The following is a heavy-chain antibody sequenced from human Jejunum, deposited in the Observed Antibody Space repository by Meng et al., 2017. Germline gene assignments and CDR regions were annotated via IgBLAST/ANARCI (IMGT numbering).Heavy chain of an antibody. CDR3: ARSFWNYYYIDY. J-gene: IGHJ4*02. Sequence: QLQLQESGPGLVKPSETLSLTCTVSGDSISSSSYYWGWIRQPPGKGLEWIGSMYYSGGTYYNPSLKSRVTISVDASKNQFSLKLSSVTVADTAVYYCARSFWNYYYIDYWGQGALVTVSS. CDR1: GDSISSSSYY. D-gene: IGHD3-3*01. V-gene: IGHV4-39*01. CDR2: MYYSGGT.